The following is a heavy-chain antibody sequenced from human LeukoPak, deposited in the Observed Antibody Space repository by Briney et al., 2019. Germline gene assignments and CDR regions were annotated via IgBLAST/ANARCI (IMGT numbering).Heavy chain of an antibody. CDR2: IYISGST. CDR1: GGSISSYY. D-gene: IGHD3-3*01. CDR3: GXXRGNTIPWS. J-gene: IGHJ4*02. V-gene: IGHV4-4*07. Sequence: SETLSLTRTVSGGSISSYYWSWLRQPAGKGLEWIGRIYISGSTNYNPSLKSRVTISVDTSKNQCSLKVSSVTAADTAVYYCGXXRGNTIPWSWGQGTLVTVSS.